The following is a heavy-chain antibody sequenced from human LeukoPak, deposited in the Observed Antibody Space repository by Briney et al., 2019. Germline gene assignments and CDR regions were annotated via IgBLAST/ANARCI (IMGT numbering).Heavy chain of an antibody. J-gene: IGHJ4*02. CDR1: GFSFSSYG. Sequence: GTSLRLSCTASGFSFSSYGMHWVRQAPGKGLEWVAVISYDGTGKYYADSVKGRFTISRDHYNNTLYLQMDSLRADDTAVYYCARDPVYLHYYDGTGPMGGFAYGGQGTLVTVSS. CDR2: ISYDGTGK. D-gene: IGHD3-22*01. CDR3: ARDPVYLHYYDGTGPMGGFAY. V-gene: IGHV3-30*03.